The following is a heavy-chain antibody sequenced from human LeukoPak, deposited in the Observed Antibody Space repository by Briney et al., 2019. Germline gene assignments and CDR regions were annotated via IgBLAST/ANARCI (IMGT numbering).Heavy chain of an antibody. CDR2: VNRVGYT. CDR3: ARERVVSDYNWFDP. J-gene: IGHJ5*02. CDR1: GASFAGYS. V-gene: IGHV4-34*01. D-gene: IGHD6-25*01. Sequence: SETLFLTCAVHGASFAGYSWSWIRQSPGKGLEWIGEVNRVGYTIYNPSLKSRVNISIDTSTTQFSLRLSSVTVADTAVYFCARERVVSDYNWFDPWGQGTLVTVSS.